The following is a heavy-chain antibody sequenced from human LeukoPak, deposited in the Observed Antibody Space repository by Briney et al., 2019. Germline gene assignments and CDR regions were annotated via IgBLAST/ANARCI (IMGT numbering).Heavy chain of an antibody. D-gene: IGHD6-19*01. Sequence: SETLSLTCTVSGGSISSGDYYWSWIRQPPGKGLEWIGYIYYSGSTYYNPSLKSRVTISLDTSKNQFSLKLNSVTAADTAVYYCARRGSGWYFDYWGQGTLVTVSS. CDR3: ARRGSGWYFDY. CDR2: IYYSGST. V-gene: IGHV4-30-4*08. J-gene: IGHJ4*02. CDR1: GGSISSGDYY.